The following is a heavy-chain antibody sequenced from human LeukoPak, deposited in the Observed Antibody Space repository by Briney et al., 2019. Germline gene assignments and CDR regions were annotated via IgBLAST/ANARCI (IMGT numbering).Heavy chain of an antibody. CDR3: ARVGYDFWSGYYGYYFDY. CDR1: GYSISSGYD. Sequence: SETLSLTCTVSGYSISSGYDWGWIRQPPGKGLEWIGSIYYRRTTYYNPSLKSRVTISVDTSKNQFSLRLSSMTAADTAVYYCARVGYDFWSGYYGYYFDYWGQGTLVTVSS. V-gene: IGHV4-38-2*02. CDR2: IYYRRTT. D-gene: IGHD3-3*01. J-gene: IGHJ4*02.